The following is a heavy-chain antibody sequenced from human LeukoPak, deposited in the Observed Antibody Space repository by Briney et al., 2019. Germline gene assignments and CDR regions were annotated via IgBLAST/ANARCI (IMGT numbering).Heavy chain of an antibody. V-gene: IGHV1-18*01. D-gene: IGHD3-22*01. CDR3: AISQGSYYDTSGYLDVDY. CDR1: GYTFTNYG. J-gene: IGHJ4*02. Sequence: ASVKVSCKASGYTFTNYGIFWVRQAPGQGLEWMGWISAYSGNTNYAQKLQGRVTMTTETSTSTAYMELGSLRSDDTAVYYCAISQGSYYDTSGYLDVDYWGQGTLVNVSS. CDR2: ISAYSGNT.